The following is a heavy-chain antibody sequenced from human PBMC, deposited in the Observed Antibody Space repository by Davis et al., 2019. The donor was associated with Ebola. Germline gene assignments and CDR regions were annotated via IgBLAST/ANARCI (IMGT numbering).Heavy chain of an antibody. CDR1: GGSITSSVHQ. CDR2: IDYSGNT. CDR3: ATRGWTAQMHGVGQG. Sequence: MPSETLSLTCTVSGGSITSSVHQWGWIRQPPGKGLEWIGTIDYSGNTFYNPSLKSRVSISVDPSKNQFFLKVTSVTAADTAVYHCATRGWTAQMHGVGQGWGQGTLVSVSS. J-gene: IGHJ1*01. D-gene: IGHD3-3*01. V-gene: IGHV4-39*01.